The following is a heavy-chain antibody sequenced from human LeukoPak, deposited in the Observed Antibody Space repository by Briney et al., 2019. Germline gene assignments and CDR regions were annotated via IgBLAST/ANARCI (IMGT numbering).Heavy chain of an antibody. Sequence: PGGSLRLSCAASGFTFDDYGMSWGRQAPGKGLEWGSGINWDGGSTGYADSVKGRFTISRDIAKNSLYLQMSSLRAEDTAVYYCARDANHYYDSSGYCDYWGQGTLVTVSS. CDR3: ARDANHYYDSSGYCDY. CDR2: INWDGGST. D-gene: IGHD3-22*01. V-gene: IGHV3-20*04. CDR1: GFTFDDYG. J-gene: IGHJ4*02.